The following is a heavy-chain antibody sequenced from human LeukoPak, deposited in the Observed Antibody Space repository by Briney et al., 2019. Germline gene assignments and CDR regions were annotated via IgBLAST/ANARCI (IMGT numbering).Heavy chain of an antibody. V-gene: IGHV1-2*02. CDR2: INPNSGGT. CDR3: ARIPPRDNWFDP. J-gene: IGHJ5*02. Sequence: ASVKVSCKASGYTLTGYYMHWVRQAPGQGLEWMGWINPNSGGTNYAQKFQGRVTMTRDTSISTAYMELSRLRSDDTAVYYCARIPPRDNWFDPWGQGTLVTVSS. CDR1: GYTLTGYY.